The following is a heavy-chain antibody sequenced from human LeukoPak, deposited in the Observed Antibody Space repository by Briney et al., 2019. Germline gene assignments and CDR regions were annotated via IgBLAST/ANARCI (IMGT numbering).Heavy chain of an antibody. CDR3: ATTAPKPGPYYFDY. CDR1: GGSISSYY. V-gene: IGHV4-4*07. Sequence: SETLSLTCTVSGGSISSYYWSWIRQPAGKGLEWIGRIYTSGSTNYNPSLKSRITMSVDTSKNHFSLKLSSVTAADTAVYYCATTAPKPGPYYFDYWGQGTLVTVSP. CDR2: IYTSGST. J-gene: IGHJ4*02.